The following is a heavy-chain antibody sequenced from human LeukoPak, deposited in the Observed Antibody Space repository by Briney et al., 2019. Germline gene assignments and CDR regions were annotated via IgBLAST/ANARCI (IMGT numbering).Heavy chain of an antibody. J-gene: IGHJ6*03. D-gene: IGHD3-3*01. V-gene: IGHV3-21*01. CDR3: ARAHDFWSGYGGNYMDV. CDR1: GFSFTTHS. Sequence: GGSLRISCAAAGFSFTTHSMKWVRQAPGKGLEWVSSITSFGSDIYYADSVKGRFTISRDDGKNSLYLQMNSLGAEDSAVYYCARAHDFWSGYGGNYMDVWGKGTTVTVSS. CDR2: ITSFGSDI.